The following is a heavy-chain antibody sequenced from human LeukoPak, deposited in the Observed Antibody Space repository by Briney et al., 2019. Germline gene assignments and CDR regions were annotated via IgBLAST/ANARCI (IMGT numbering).Heavy chain of an antibody. Sequence: SETLSLTCTVSGGSISSYYWSWIRQPPGKGLEWIGYIYYSGSTNYNPSLKSRVTISVDTSKNQFSLKLSSVTAADTAVYYWAREAPALVREAFDIWGQGTMVTVSS. CDR3: AREAPALVREAFDI. CDR1: GGSISSYY. CDR2: IYYSGST. V-gene: IGHV4-59*01. D-gene: IGHD2-2*01. J-gene: IGHJ3*02.